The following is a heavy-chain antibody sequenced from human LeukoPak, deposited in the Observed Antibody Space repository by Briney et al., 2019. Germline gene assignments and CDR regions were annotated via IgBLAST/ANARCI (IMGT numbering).Heavy chain of an antibody. Sequence: PGGSLRLSCAASGFTFSSYWMHWVRQAPGKGLVWVSRINIDGRSTSYADSVKGRFTISRDNAKNTLYLQMNSLTDEDTAVYYCARGGPAHGATPDYWGQGTLVTVS. D-gene: IGHD3-10*01. CDR1: GFTFSSYW. CDR3: ARGGPAHGATPDY. V-gene: IGHV3-74*01. J-gene: IGHJ4*02. CDR2: INIDGRST.